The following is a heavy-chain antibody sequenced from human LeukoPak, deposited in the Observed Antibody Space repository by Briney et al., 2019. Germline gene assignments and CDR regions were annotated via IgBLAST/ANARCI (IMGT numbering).Heavy chain of an antibody. J-gene: IGHJ3*01. Sequence: SQTLSLTFDISGDTVSSNSAAWNGLTESPSRGLEWLGRTYYRSRWYNDYGVSVKSRITNSPDTSKNQFSLQLNSETADDTAVYYCARGCALDFWGQGTMVTVSS. CDR3: ARGCALDF. CDR2: TYYRSRWYN. V-gene: IGHV6-1*01. CDR1: GDTVSSNSAA.